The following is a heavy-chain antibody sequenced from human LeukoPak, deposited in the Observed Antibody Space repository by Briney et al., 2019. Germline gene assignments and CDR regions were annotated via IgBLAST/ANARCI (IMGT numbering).Heavy chain of an antibody. V-gene: IGHV3-7*01. CDR3: ARDRGYSTFDY. CDR1: GFIFSSHS. CDR2: IKEDGSEI. D-gene: IGHD4-23*01. Sequence: GGSLRLSCAASGFIFSSHSISWVRQAPGKGLEWVANIKEDGSEINYVDSVKGRFTISRDNAKNSLYLQMNSLRVGDTAVYYCARDRGYSTFDYWGQGTLVTVSS. J-gene: IGHJ4*02.